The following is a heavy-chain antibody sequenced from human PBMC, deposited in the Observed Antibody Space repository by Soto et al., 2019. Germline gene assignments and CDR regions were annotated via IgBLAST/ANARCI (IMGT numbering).Heavy chain of an antibody. CDR1: GGSMSRYY. J-gene: IGHJ5*02. V-gene: IGHV4-59*01. CDR3: ARDLNIASTDGPLDP. CDR2: IHYTGST. Sequence: PSETLSLTCTVSGGSMSRYYWTWIRQPPGKVLEWIGNIHYTGSTNYNPSLKSRVTILLGTSTSEFSLKVSSVTAADTAVYYCARDLNIASTDGPLDPWGHGTLVTVSS.